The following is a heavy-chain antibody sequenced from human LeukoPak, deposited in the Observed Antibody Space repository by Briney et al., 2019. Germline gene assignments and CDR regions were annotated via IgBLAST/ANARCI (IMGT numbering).Heavy chain of an antibody. CDR1: GFTFSSYG. CDR3: AKDQWLGNFDY. CDR2: ISYDGSNK. J-gene: IGHJ4*02. Sequence: GGSLRLSCAASGFTFSSYGMHWVRQAPGKGLEWVAVISYDGSNKYYADSVKGRFTTSRDNSKNTLYLQMNSLRAEDTAVYYCAKDQWLGNFDYWGQGTLVTVSS. V-gene: IGHV3-30*18. D-gene: IGHD6-19*01.